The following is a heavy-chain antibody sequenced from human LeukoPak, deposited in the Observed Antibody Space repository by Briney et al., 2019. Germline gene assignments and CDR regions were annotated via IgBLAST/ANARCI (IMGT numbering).Heavy chain of an antibody. J-gene: IGHJ4*02. CDR1: GFTFSDHY. D-gene: IGHD4-17*01. CDR2: SRNKANSYTT. Sequence: GGSLRLSCAASGFTFSDHYMDWVRQAPGKGLEWVGRSRNKANSYTTDCAASAKGRCINSRDDSKNSLSLQMDGLKAEDTAVYYCAIVPSMRGDYTCDYWGQGTLVTVSS. V-gene: IGHV3-72*01. CDR3: AIVPSMRGDYTCDY.